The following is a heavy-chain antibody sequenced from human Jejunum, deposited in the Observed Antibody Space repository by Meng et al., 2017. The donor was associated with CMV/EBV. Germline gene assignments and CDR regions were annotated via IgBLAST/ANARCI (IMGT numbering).Heavy chain of an antibody. Sequence: GWSRQPPGKGLEWIGSMYYSETTYYNPSLKSRVTISLDASKNQFTLRLSSVTAVDTAVYYCARDNLPYYDFWSGSSNNYYHGMDVWGQGTTVTVSS. V-gene: IGHV4-39*06. J-gene: IGHJ6*02. CDR3: ARDNLPYYDFWSGSSNNYYHGMDV. CDR2: MYYSETT. D-gene: IGHD3-3*01.